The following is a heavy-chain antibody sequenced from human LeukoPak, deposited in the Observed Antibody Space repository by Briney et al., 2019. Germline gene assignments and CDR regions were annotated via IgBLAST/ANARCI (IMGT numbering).Heavy chain of an antibody. D-gene: IGHD3-3*01. J-gene: IGHJ3*02. CDR3: AKDGGAFDI. V-gene: IGHV1-2*02. CDR1: GYSFTGYY. CDR2: INPNSGGT. Sequence: ASVKVSCKTSGYSFTGYYMHWVRQAPGQGLEWMGWINPNSGGTNYAQKFQGRVTMTRDMSISTAYMEVSRLRSDDTAVYYCAKDGGAFDIWGQGTMVTVSS.